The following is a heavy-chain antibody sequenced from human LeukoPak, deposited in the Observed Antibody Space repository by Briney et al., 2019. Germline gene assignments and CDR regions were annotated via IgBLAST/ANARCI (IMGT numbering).Heavy chain of an antibody. V-gene: IGHV4-59*01. J-gene: IGHJ5*02. CDR3: ARGGDSSGWLGDYNWFDP. D-gene: IGHD6-19*01. CDR1: GGSISSYY. Sequence: PSETLSLTCTVSGGSISSYYWSWLRQPPGKGLEWIGYIYYSGSTNYNPSLKSRVTISVDTSKNQFSLKLSSVTAADTAVYYCARGGDSSGWLGDYNWFDPWGQGTLVTVSS. CDR2: IYYSGST.